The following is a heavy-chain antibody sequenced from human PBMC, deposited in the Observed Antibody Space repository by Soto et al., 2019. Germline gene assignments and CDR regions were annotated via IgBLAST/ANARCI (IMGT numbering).Heavy chain of an antibody. V-gene: IGHV1-18*01. CDR1: GYTFTSYG. CDR3: ARLLRPTHTYYDILTGYSHDY. CDR2: ISAYNGNT. Sequence: GASVKVSCKASGYTFTSYGISWVRQAPGQGLEWMGWISAYNGNTNYAQKLQGRVTMTTDTSTSTAYMELRSLRSDDTAVYYCARLLRPTHTYYDILTGYSHDYWGQGXLVTVYS. J-gene: IGHJ4*02. D-gene: IGHD3-9*01.